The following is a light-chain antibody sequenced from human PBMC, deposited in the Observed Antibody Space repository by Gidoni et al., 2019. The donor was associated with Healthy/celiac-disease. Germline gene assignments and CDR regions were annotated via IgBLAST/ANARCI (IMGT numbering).Light chain of an antibody. CDR3: SSYTSSSTVV. V-gene: IGLV2-14*01. CDR2: EVS. Sequence: SALTQPASVSGSPGQSITISCTGTSSDVGGYNYVSWYQQHPGKAPKLMIYEVSNRPSGVSKRFSGSKSGNTASLTISGLQAEDEADYDCSSYTSSSTVVFGGGTKLTVL. CDR1: SSDVGGYNY. J-gene: IGLJ2*01.